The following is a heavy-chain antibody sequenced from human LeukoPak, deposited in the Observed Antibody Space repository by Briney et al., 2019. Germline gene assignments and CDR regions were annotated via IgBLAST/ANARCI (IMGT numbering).Heavy chain of an antibody. J-gene: IGHJ4*02. CDR2: ISSRSSYI. CDR3: AREGGGIAAGVYYFDY. V-gene: IGHV3-21*01. CDR1: GFTFSSYS. Sequence: GGSLRLSCAAAGFTFSSYSVNWVRHAPGKGLEWVSSISSRSSYIYYADSVKGRFTISRDNAKNSLYLQMNSLRAEDTAVYYCAREGGGIAAGVYYFDYWGQGTLVTVSS. D-gene: IGHD6-13*01.